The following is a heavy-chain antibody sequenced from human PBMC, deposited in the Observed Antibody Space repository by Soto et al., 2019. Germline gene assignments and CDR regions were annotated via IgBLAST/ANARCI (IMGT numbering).Heavy chain of an antibody. Sequence: PSETLSLTCAVYGGSFSGYYWSWIRQPPGKGLEWIGEINHSGSTNYNPSLKSRVTISVDTSKNQFSLKLSSVTAADTAVYYCARGRFDSSGWYSYDYWGQGTLVTVSS. J-gene: IGHJ4*02. CDR1: GGSFSGYY. CDR3: ARGRFDSSGWYSYDY. CDR2: INHSGST. V-gene: IGHV4-34*01. D-gene: IGHD6-19*01.